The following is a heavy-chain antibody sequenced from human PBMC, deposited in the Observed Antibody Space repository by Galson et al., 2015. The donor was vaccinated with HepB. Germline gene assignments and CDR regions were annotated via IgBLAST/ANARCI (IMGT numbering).Heavy chain of an antibody. CDR2: IKSKTDGGTT. J-gene: IGHJ4*02. D-gene: IGHD2-8*01. V-gene: IGHV3-15*01. CDR1: GFTFSNAW. CDR3: TTDRPGYCTNGVCYSLDY. Sequence: SLRLSCAASGFTFSNAWMSWVRQAPGKGLEWVGRIKSKTDGGTTDYAAPVKGRFTISRDDSKNTLYLQMNSLKTEDTAVYYCTTDRPGYCTNGVCYSLDYWGQGTLVTVSS.